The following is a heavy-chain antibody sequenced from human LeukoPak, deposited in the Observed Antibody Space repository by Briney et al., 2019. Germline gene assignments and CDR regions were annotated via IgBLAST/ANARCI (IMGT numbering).Heavy chain of an antibody. Sequence: ASVKVSCKASGGTFSSYAISWVRRAPGQGLEWMGRIIPILGIANYAQKFQGRVTITADKSTSTAYMELSSLRSEDTAVYYCARHRAVAGSNYFDYWGQGTLVTVSS. CDR1: GGTFSSYA. D-gene: IGHD6-19*01. CDR3: ARHRAVAGSNYFDY. CDR2: IIPILGIA. J-gene: IGHJ4*02. V-gene: IGHV1-69*04.